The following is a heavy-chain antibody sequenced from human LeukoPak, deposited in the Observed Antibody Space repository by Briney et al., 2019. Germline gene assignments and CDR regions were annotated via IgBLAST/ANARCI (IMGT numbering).Heavy chain of an antibody. CDR2: IYYSGST. D-gene: IGHD3-10*01. J-gene: IGHJ4*02. Sequence: SETLSLTCTVSGASISSGSYYWGWIRQPRGKGLEWIGTIYYSGSTYYNPSLKSRVTISVDTSRNQFSLRLSSVTAADTAVYYCIRENPQQGSEDYWGQGTLVTVSS. V-gene: IGHV4-39*07. CDR1: GASISSGSYY. CDR3: IRENPQQGSEDY.